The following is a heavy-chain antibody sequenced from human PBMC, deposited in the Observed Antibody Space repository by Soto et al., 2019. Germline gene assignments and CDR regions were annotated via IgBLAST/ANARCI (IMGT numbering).Heavy chain of an antibody. V-gene: IGHV1-3*01. D-gene: IGHD6-13*01. CDR2: INAGNGNT. Sequence: ASVKVSCKASGYTFTSYAMHWVRQAPGQRLEWMGWINAGNGNTKYSQKFQGRVTITRDTSASTAYMELSSLRSEDTAVYYCARSLAAVRWFEPWGQGTLVTVSS. J-gene: IGHJ5*02. CDR1: GYTFTSYA. CDR3: ARSLAAVRWFEP.